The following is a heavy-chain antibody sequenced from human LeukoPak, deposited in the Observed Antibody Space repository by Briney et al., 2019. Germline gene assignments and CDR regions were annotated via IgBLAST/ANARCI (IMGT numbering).Heavy chain of an antibody. CDR2: IYYSGST. V-gene: IGHV4-39*07. CDR3: ARSYYDILTGYQEAFDY. J-gene: IGHJ4*02. D-gene: IGHD3-9*01. Sequence: SETLSLTCTVSGGSISSSSYYWGWIRQPPGKGLEWIGSIYYSGSTYYNPSLKSRVTISVDTSKNQFSLKLSSVTAADTAVYYCARSYYDILTGYQEAFDYWGQGTLVTVSS. CDR1: GGSISSSSYY.